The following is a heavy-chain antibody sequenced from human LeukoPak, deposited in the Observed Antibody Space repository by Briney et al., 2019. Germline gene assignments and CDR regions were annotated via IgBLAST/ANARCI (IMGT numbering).Heavy chain of an antibody. Sequence: SETLFLTCTVSGGSISNKYWSWIRQPPGKGLEWIGYIYYSGSTNYNPSLKSRVTILVDTSKNQFSLKVSSVTAADTAVYYCARVFDSGSQAYFYYMDVWGKGTTVTISS. CDR3: ARVFDSGSQAYFYYMDV. J-gene: IGHJ6*03. CDR2: IYYSGST. CDR1: GGSISNKY. D-gene: IGHD3-10*01. V-gene: IGHV4-59*01.